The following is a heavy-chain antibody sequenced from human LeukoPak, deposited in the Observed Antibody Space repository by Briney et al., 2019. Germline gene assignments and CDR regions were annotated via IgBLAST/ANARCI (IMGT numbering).Heavy chain of an antibody. V-gene: IGHV4-34*01. Sequence: KSSETLSLTCAVYGGSFSGYYWSWIRQPPGKGLEWIGEINHSGSTNYNPSLKSRVTISVDTSKNQFSLKLNSVTAADTAVYYCARAGEMATTWPAFDIWGQGTMVTVSS. CDR3: ARAGEMATTWPAFDI. CDR2: INHSGST. CDR1: GGSFSGYY. D-gene: IGHD5-24*01. J-gene: IGHJ3*02.